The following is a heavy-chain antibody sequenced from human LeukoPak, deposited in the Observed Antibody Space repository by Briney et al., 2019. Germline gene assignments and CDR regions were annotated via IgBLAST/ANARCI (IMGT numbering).Heavy chain of an antibody. J-gene: IGHJ5*02. D-gene: IGHD1-26*01. V-gene: IGHV3-21*01. CDR2: ISRRSTYI. CDR1: GFTVSNYT. Sequence: GGSLRLSCAASGFTVSNYTINWVRQPPGKGLEWVSSISRRSTYIYYADSVKGRFTISKDNAKNSLYLQMDSLRAEDTAVYYCARAQVGYNWFDLWGQGTLVTVSS. CDR3: ARAQVGYNWFDL.